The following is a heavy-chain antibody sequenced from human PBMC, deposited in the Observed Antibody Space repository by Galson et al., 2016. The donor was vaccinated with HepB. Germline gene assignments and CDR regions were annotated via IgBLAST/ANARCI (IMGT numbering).Heavy chain of an antibody. Sequence: SLRLSCAASNFTFDIYAMTWVRQAPGKGLEWVSSIGRGNSTYYADSVKGRFTISRDNSKNTLYLQMDSLRVEDTAIYYCAKLLGIRWGQGTLVTVSS. J-gene: IGHJ4*02. D-gene: IGHD6-13*01. CDR3: AKLLGIR. CDR1: NFTFDIYA. V-gene: IGHV3-23*01. CDR2: IGRGNST.